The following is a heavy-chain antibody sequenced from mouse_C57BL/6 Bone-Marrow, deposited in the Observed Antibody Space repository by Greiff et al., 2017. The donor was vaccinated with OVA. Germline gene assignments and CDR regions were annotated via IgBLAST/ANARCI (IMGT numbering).Heavy chain of an antibody. D-gene: IGHD1-1*01. CDR1: GFSLSTFGMG. CDR2: IWWDDDK. J-gene: IGHJ2*01. CDR3: ARREVVATWRNYFDY. Sequence: QVTLKESGPGILQPSQTLSLTCSFSGFSLSTFGMGVGWIRQPSGKGLEWLAHIWWDDDKYYNPALKSRLTISKDTSKNQVFLKIANVDTADTATYYCARREVVATWRNYFDYWGQGTTLTVSS. V-gene: IGHV8-8*01.